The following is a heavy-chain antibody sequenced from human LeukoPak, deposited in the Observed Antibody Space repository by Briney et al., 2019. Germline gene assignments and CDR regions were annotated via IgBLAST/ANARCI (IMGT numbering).Heavy chain of an antibody. J-gene: IGHJ4*02. CDR1: GFTFSSYS. CDR3: AKIYSYGFLGYFDY. D-gene: IGHD5-18*01. V-gene: IGHV3-21*04. Sequence: GGSLTLSCAASGFTFSSYSMNWVRQAPGKGLEWVSSIRSSSSYIYYADSVKGRFTISRDNTKNSLYLQMNSLRAEDTAVYYYAKIYSYGFLGYFDYWGQGTLVTVSS. CDR2: IRSSSSYI.